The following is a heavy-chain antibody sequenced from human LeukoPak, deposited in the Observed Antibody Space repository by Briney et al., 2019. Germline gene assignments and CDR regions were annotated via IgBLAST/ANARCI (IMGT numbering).Heavy chain of an antibody. CDR1: GFTFSSYA. J-gene: IGHJ4*02. CDR3: TRGLLVGIAVAGTPG. V-gene: IGHV3-73*01. Sequence: PGGSLRLSCAASGFTFSSYAMHWVRQASGKGLEWIGRIRSKANSYATAYAASVKGRFTISRGDSKNTAYLQMNSLKTEDTAVYYCTRGLLVGIAVAGTPGWGQGTLVTVSS. CDR2: IRSKANSYAT. D-gene: IGHD6-19*01.